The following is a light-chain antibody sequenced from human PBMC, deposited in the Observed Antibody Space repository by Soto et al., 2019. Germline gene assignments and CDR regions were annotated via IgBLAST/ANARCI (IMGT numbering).Light chain of an antibody. CDR1: QRVRNY. J-gene: IGKJ1*01. CDR2: AAS. V-gene: IGKV1-6*01. CDR3: LQDYSYPRT. Sequence: IQMTQSPSTLSASAGDRATITCRASQRVRNYVGWYQQKPGKAPELLIYAASSLHTGIPSRFSGSGSGTDFTLTISSLQPEDFATYYCLQDYSYPRTFGQGTKVDI.